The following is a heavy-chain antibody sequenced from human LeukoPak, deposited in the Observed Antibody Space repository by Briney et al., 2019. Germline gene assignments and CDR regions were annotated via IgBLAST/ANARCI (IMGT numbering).Heavy chain of an antibody. CDR1: GGSISSSSYY. V-gene: IGHV4-39*01. J-gene: IGHJ4*02. D-gene: IGHD5-18*01. CDR3: ARHRNTKWIQLPFDY. Sequence: SETLSLTCTVSGGSISSSSYYWGWIRQPPGKGLEWIGSIYYSGSSYYNPSLKSRVTISVDTSKNQISPKLSSVAPADTAVYYWARHRNTKWIQLPFDYWGQGTLVTVSS. CDR2: IYYSGSS.